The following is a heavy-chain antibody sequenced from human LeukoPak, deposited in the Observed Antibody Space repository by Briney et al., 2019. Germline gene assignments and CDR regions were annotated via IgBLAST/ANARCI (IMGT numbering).Heavy chain of an antibody. Sequence: GGTLRLSCAASGFTFSSYGMSWVRQAPGKWLEWVSAISGSGGSTYYADSVKGRFTISRDNSKNTLYLQMNSLRAEDTAVYYCAKEEWLYFDYWGQGTLVTVSS. J-gene: IGHJ4*02. D-gene: IGHD3-3*01. V-gene: IGHV3-23*01. CDR3: AKEEWLYFDY. CDR2: ISGSGGST. CDR1: GFTFSSYG.